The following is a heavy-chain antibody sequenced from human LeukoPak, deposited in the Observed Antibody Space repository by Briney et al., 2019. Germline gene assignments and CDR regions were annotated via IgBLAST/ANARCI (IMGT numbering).Heavy chain of an antibody. CDR1: GFTVSSNY. Sequence: GGSLRLSCAASGFTVSSNYMSWVRQAPGKGLEWVSVIYSGGSTYYADSVKGRFTISRDNSKNTLYLQMNGLRAEDTAVYYCARRSDYGDYGYYFDHWGQGTLVTVSS. V-gene: IGHV3-53*01. J-gene: IGHJ4*02. D-gene: IGHD4-17*01. CDR3: ARRSDYGDYGYYFDH. CDR2: IYSGGST.